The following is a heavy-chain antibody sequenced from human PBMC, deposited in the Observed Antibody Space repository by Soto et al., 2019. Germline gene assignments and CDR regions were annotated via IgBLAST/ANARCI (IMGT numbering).Heavy chain of an antibody. CDR1: GFPLTTYA. Sequence: EVQLLVSGGGSAQPGGSLRLSCEVSGFPLTTYALRWVRQTPGKGLEWVSQISASGDRTYYAASVKGRFTISKDFSKNTLFLQRNSLRGEDSAVYYCEGSWTWGQGTMVTVSS. CDR2: ISASGDRT. J-gene: IGHJ3*01. V-gene: IGHV3-23*01. D-gene: IGHD5-12*01. CDR3: EGSWT.